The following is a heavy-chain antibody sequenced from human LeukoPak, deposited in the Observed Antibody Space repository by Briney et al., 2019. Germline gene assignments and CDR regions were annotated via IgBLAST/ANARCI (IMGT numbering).Heavy chain of an antibody. V-gene: IGHV3-48*01. CDR1: RFTFSSYG. J-gene: IGHJ4*02. CDR2: ISSSSNTI. CDR3: ARDPGLMRAAACGDY. Sequence: PGGSLRLSCAASRFTFSSYGMIWVRQAPGKGLEWISYISSSSNTIYYADSVKGRFTISRDNAKNSLYLQVSSLRVEDTAVYYCARDPGLMRAAACGDYWGQGTLVIVSS. D-gene: IGHD6-13*01.